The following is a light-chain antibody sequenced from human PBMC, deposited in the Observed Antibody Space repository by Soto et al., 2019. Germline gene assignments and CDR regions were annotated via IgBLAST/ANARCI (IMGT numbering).Light chain of an antibody. V-gene: IGKV3-15*01. CDR3: QQYNNWPRT. Sequence: EIVMTPSPATLSVSPGERATLSCRASQSVSSAIAWYQQKPGQAPRLLMYGASTRATGIPARFSGSGSGTEFTLTISSLQSEDFAVYYRQQYNNWPRTFVQGTKVDIK. CDR1: QSVSSA. J-gene: IGKJ1*01. CDR2: GAS.